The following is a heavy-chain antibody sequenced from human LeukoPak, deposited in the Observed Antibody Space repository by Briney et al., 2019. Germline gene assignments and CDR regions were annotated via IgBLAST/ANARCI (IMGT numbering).Heavy chain of an antibody. CDR3: ARAGDSSGYPDY. CDR2: IYYSGST. V-gene: IGHV4-59*01. J-gene: IGHJ4*02. D-gene: IGHD3-22*01. Sequence: KPSETLSLTCAVYGGSFSGYYWSWIRQPPGKGLEWIGYIYYSGSTNYNPSLKSRVTISVDTSKNQFSLKLSSVTAADTAVYYCARAGDSSGYPDYWGQGTLVTVSS. CDR1: GGSFSGYY.